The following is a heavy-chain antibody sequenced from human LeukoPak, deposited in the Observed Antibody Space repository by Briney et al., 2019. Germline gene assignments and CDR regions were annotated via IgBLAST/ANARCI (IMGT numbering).Heavy chain of an antibody. Sequence: SETLSLTCTVSGGSINSYYFNWIRQPAGKGLEWIGRIYTTGSTNYNPSLQRRVTMSIDTSKNQFSLKLTSVTAADTAVYYCARDVVPAAHREYIWFDPWGQGTLVTVSS. J-gene: IGHJ5*02. CDR1: GGSINSYY. D-gene: IGHD2-2*01. V-gene: IGHV4-4*07. CDR2: IYTTGST. CDR3: ARDVVPAAHREYIWFDP.